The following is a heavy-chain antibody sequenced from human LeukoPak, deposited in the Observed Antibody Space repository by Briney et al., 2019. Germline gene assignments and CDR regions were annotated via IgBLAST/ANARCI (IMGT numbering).Heavy chain of an antibody. D-gene: IGHD2-21*02. V-gene: IGHV4-59*01. Sequence: SETLSLTCTVSGASISSYYGSWIRQPPGKGLEWSGYIYYSGSTNYNPSLKTRVTISVYMSKNQFSLKLSSVTAADTAVYYCAREDCGGDCPTFDIWGQGTMVTISS. CDR2: IYYSGST. CDR1: GASISSYY. CDR3: AREDCGGDCPTFDI. J-gene: IGHJ3*02.